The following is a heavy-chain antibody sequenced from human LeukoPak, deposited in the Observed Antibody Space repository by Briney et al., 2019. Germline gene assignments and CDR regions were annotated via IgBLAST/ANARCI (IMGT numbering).Heavy chain of an antibody. Sequence: SETLSLTCAVYGGSFSGYYWSWIRQPPGKGLEWIGEINHSGSTNYNPSLKSRVTISVDTSKNQFSLKLSSVTAADTAVYYCARGSCSSGSCYFRGRHYYYYYYMDVWGKGTTVTVSS. CDR2: INHSGST. J-gene: IGHJ6*03. CDR1: GGSFSGYY. CDR3: ARGSCSSGSCYFRGRHYYYYYYMDV. D-gene: IGHD2-15*01. V-gene: IGHV4-34*01.